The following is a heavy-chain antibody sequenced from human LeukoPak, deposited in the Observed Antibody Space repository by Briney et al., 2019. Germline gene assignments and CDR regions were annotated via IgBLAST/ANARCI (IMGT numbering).Heavy chain of an antibody. D-gene: IGHD3-9*01. Sequence: SETLSLTCTVSGGSISSYYWSWIRQPPGKGLEWIGYIYYSGSTNYNPSLKSRVTISVDTSKNQFSLKLSSVTAADTAVYYRARLQYYDILTGYQNWFDPWGQGTLVTVSS. V-gene: IGHV4-59*01. CDR1: GGSISSYY. CDR3: ARLQYYDILTGYQNWFDP. CDR2: IYYSGST. J-gene: IGHJ5*02.